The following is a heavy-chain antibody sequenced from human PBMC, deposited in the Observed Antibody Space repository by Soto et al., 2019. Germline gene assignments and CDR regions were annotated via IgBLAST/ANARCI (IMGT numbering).Heavy chain of an antibody. J-gene: IGHJ4*02. Sequence: QVQLVQSGAEVKKPGSSVKVSCKASGGTFSSYAISWVRQAPGQGLEWMGGIIPIFGTANYAQKFQGRVTITADEYTSTAYMELSSLRSEDTAVYYCARLTFGGVTGQQPDDYWGQGTLVTVSS. CDR1: GGTFSSYA. D-gene: IGHD3-16*01. V-gene: IGHV1-69*01. CDR2: IIPIFGTA. CDR3: ARLTFGGVTGQQPDDY.